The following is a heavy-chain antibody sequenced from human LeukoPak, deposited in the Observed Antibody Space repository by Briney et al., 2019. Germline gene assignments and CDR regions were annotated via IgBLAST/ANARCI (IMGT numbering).Heavy chain of an antibody. CDR1: GGTFSSYA. CDR3: ARVTGIAAAGEYFQH. CDR2: IIPIFGTA. V-gene: IGHV1-69*13. Sequence: SVKASCKASGGTFSSYAISWVRQAPGQGLEWMGGIIPIFGTANYAQKFQGRVTITADESTSTAYMELSSLRSEDTAVYYCARVTGIAAAGEYFQHWGQGTLVTVSS. D-gene: IGHD6-13*01. J-gene: IGHJ1*01.